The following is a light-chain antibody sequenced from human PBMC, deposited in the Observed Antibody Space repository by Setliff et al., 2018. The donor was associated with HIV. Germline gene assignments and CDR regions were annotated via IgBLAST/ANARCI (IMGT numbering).Light chain of an antibody. J-gene: IGLJ1*01. CDR1: SSDVGGYNS. V-gene: IGLV2-14*01. CDR3: TSYTRDNTITRV. Sequence: QSVLPQPASVSGSPGQSITISCTGTSSDVGGYNSVSWYQHYPGKAPKVMIYGVNNRPSGVSNRFSGSKSGSTASLTISGLQAEDEADYFCTSYTRDNTITRVFGTGTKV. CDR2: GVN.